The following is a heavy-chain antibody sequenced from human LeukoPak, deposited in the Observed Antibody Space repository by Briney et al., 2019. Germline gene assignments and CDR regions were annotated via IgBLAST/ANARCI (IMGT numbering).Heavy chain of an antibody. CDR3: ARANPHVDTAMSLDY. CDR2: IYYSGST. J-gene: IGHJ4*02. D-gene: IGHD5-18*01. V-gene: IGHV4-59*01. CDR1: SVSTSSYY. Sequence: SETLSFTCTVSSVSTSSYYWSWIRQPPGKELKWSRYIYYSGSTNYNPSLKSRVTISVDTSKNQFSLKLSSVTAADTAVYYCARANPHVDTAMSLDYWGQGTLVTVSS.